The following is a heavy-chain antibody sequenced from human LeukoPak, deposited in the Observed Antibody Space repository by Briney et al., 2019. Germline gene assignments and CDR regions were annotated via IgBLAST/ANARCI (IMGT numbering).Heavy chain of an antibody. J-gene: IGHJ4*02. CDR2: ISGSGGST. V-gene: IGHV3-23*01. CDR3: AKSSYYDSSGYYGRTIFDY. Sequence: GGSLSLSCAASGFTFSSYAMSWVRQAPGKGLEWVSAISGSGGSTYYADSVKGRFTISRDNSKNTLYLKMNSLRAEDTAVYYCAKSSYYDSSGYYGRTIFDYWGQGTLVTVSS. D-gene: IGHD3-22*01. CDR1: GFTFSSYA.